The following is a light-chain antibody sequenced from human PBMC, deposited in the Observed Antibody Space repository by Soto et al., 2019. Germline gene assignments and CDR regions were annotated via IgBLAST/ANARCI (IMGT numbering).Light chain of an antibody. Sequence: QSVLTQPASVSGSPGQSITITCTGTSSDVVGYNYVSCYQQHPGKAPKLVIFEVSIQPSGVSFRFFGSKSGNTDSLTISGLQTEDEADYYCSSYTSRPTLFVFGSGTKVTV. V-gene: IGLV2-14*01. CDR2: EVS. CDR1: SSDVVGYNY. CDR3: SSYTSRPTLFV. J-gene: IGLJ1*01.